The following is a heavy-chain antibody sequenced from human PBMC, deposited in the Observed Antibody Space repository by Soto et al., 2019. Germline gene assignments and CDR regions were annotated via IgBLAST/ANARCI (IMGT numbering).Heavy chain of an antibody. D-gene: IGHD3-3*01. CDR1: GGSISDFY. CDR2: LYYTGST. J-gene: IGHJ6*02. CDR3: ARGGGYDFRSSQAPPIDV. V-gene: IGHV4-59*01. Sequence: LSLTCNVSGGSISDFYWSLIRQSPGNRLEWIGYLYYTGSTNYNPALKSRVTISLDTSKNQFSLKVRSVTAADTAVYYCARGGGYDFRSSQAPPIDVWGQGTTVTVSS.